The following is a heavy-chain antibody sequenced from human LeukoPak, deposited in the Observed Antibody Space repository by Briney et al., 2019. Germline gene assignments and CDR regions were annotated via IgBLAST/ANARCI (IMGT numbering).Heavy chain of an antibody. CDR3: ASRSTTAFHY. CDR1: GGSISSYY. CDR2: IYYSGST. Sequence: KSSETLSLTCTVSGGSISSYYWSWIRQPPGKGLGWIGYIYYSGSTYYNPSLKSRVTISLDTSKNQFSLKLSSVTAADTAVYYCASRSTTAFHYWGQGTLVTVSS. D-gene: IGHD5/OR15-5a*01. V-gene: IGHV4-59*06. J-gene: IGHJ4*02.